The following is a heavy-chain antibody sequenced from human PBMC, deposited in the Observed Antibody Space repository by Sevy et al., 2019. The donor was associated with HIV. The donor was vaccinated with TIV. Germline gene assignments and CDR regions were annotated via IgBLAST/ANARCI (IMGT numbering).Heavy chain of an antibody. CDR3: AREAQVVGVDLDF. Sequence: GGSLTLSCAASGFTFSSHSMNWVRQAPGKGLEWVASISSTSSYIYHADSVKGRFTVSRDNAKNSLFLQMNNLRVDDTAVYYCAREAQVVGVDLDFWGQGTLVTVSS. J-gene: IGHJ4*02. D-gene: IGHD1-26*01. CDR2: ISSTSSYI. CDR1: GFTFSSHS. V-gene: IGHV3-21*01.